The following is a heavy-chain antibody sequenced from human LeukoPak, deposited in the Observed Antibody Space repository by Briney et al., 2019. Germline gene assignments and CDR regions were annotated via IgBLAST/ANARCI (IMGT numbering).Heavy chain of an antibody. CDR3: ARATRLPKYYYYYMDV. D-gene: IGHD4-11*01. Sequence: ASVKVSCKASGYTFTGYYMHWVRQAPGQGLEWMGWINPNSGGTNYAQKFQGRVTMTRGTSISTAYMELSRLRSDDTAVYYCARATRLPKYYYYYMDVWGKGTTVTVSS. CDR1: GYTFTGYY. CDR2: INPNSGGT. J-gene: IGHJ6*03. V-gene: IGHV1-2*02.